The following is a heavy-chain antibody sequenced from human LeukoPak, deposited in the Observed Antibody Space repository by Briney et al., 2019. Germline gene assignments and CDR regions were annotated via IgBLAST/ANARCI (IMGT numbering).Heavy chain of an antibody. CDR3: ARGLRYYYGSGSYPKYYYYGMDV. V-gene: IGHV4-34*01. D-gene: IGHD3-10*01. CDR1: GGSFSGYY. J-gene: IGHJ6*02. CDR2: INHSGST. Sequence: SETLSLTCAVYGGSFSGYYWSWIRQPPGKGLEWIGEINHSGSTNYNPSLKSRVTISVDTSKNQFSLKLSSVTAADTAVYYCARGLRYYYGSGSYPKYYYYGMDVWGQGTTVTASS.